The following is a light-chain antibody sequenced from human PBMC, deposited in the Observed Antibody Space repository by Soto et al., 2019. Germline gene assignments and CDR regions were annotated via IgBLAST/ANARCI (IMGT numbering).Light chain of an antibody. CDR2: DAS. CDR3: QQYHNWPPLT. CDR1: QSVSSN. V-gene: IGKV3-15*01. Sequence: EIVMTQSPATLSVSPGERATLSCRASQSVSSNLAWYQQKPGQAPRLLIYDASTRATRIPARFSGSGSGTEFTLTISSLQSEDFAVYYCQQYHNWPPLTFGGGTKVEIK. J-gene: IGKJ4*01.